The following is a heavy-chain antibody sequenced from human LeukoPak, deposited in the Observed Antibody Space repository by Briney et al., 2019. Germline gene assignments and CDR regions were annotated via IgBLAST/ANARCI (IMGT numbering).Heavy chain of an antibody. CDR3: ASLDYGDYVGYGMDV. J-gene: IGHJ6*02. CDR2: INHSGST. V-gene: IGHV4-34*01. CDR1: GGSFSGYY. Sequence: SETLSLTCAVYGGSFSGYYWSWIRQPPGKGLEWIGEINHSGSTNYNPSLKSRVTISVDTSKNQFSLKLSSVTAADTAVYYCASLDYGDYVGYGMDVWGQGTTVTVSS. D-gene: IGHD4-17*01.